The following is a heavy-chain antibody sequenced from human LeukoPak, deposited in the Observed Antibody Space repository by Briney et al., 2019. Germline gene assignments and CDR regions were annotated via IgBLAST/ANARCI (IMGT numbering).Heavy chain of an antibody. D-gene: IGHD1-26*01. CDR1: GFTFSGSA. Sequence: PGGSLRLSCAASGFTFSGSAMHWVRQASGKGLEWVGRIRSEANSYATAYAASVKGRFTIPRDDSKNTAYLQMNSLKTEDTAVYYCTKSIVGAVDYWGQGTLVTVSS. J-gene: IGHJ4*02. CDR3: TKSIVGAVDY. V-gene: IGHV3-73*01. CDR2: IRSEANSYAT.